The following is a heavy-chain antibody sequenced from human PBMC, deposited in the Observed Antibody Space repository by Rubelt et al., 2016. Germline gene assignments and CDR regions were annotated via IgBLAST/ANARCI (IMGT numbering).Heavy chain of an antibody. CDR1: GASISSSTYY. D-gene: IGHD4-23*01. CDR3: ATIGHGGNYFFDH. CDR2: VYYSGST. Sequence: QLQLQESGPGLVKPSETLSLTCTFSGASISSSTYYWGWIRQPPGKGLEWIGSVYYSGSTSYHQSLKRRVSISIDTSKNQCSLNRSCLTAADTAVYYCATIGHGGNYFFDHWGQGSLVTVSS. V-gene: IGHV4-39*07. J-gene: IGHJ4*02.